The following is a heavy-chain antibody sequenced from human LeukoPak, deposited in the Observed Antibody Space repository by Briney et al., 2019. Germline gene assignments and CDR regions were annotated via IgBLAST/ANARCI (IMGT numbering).Heavy chain of an antibody. CDR1: GYTFTSYW. CDR3: ARHSGSSVYNWFDP. D-gene: IGHD6-6*01. CDR2: IYPGDSDT. J-gene: IGHJ5*02. V-gene: IGHV5-51*01. Sequence: GESLKISCKGSGYTFTSYWIAWVRQMPGKGLEWMGIIYPGDSDTRYSPSFQGQVTISADKSINTAYLQWSSLKASDTAMYYCARHSGSSVYNWFDPWGQGTLVTVSS.